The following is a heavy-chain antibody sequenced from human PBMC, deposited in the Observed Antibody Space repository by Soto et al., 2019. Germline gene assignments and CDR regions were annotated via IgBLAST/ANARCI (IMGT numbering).Heavy chain of an antibody. CDR1: GGSISSDGYY. J-gene: IGHJ5*02. CDR3: ARVSYYYESSGYFSWFDP. D-gene: IGHD3-22*01. V-gene: IGHV4-31*03. Sequence: SETLSLTCTVSGGSISSDGYYWSWIRQHPGKGLEWIGYIYYSGSTYYNPSLKSRVTISVDTSKNQFSLKLSSVTAADTAVYYCARVSYYYESSGYFSWFDPWGQGTLVTVSS. CDR2: IYYSGST.